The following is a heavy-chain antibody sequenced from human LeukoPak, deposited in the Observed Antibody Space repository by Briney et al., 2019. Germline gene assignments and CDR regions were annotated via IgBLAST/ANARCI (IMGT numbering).Heavy chain of an antibody. Sequence: ASVKVSCKASGYTFTSYDINWVRQATGQGLEWMGWMNPNSGNTGYAQKFQGRVTITRNTSISTAYMVLSSLRSEDTAVYYCARGGYCSGGSCYGYNWFDPWGQGTLVTVSS. CDR2: MNPNSGNT. D-gene: IGHD2-15*01. CDR3: ARGGYCSGGSCYGYNWFDP. V-gene: IGHV1-8*03. CDR1: GYTFTSYD. J-gene: IGHJ5*02.